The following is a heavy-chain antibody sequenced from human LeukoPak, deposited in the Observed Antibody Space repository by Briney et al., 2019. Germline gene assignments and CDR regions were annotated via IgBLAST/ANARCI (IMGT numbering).Heavy chain of an antibody. CDR1: GFTFSSYT. V-gene: IGHV3-21*01. CDR3: ARVIGSSLVGWAFDI. J-gene: IGHJ3*02. Sequence: PGGSLRLSCAASGFTFSSYTMNWVRQAPGKGLEWVSSISSSSSYIYYADSVKGRFTISRDNAKNSLYLQRNSLRAEDTAVYYCARVIGSSLVGWAFDIWGQGTMVTVSS. CDR2: ISSSSSYI. D-gene: IGHD6-13*01.